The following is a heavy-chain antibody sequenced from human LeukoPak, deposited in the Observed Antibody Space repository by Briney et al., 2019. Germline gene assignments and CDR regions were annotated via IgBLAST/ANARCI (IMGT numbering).Heavy chain of an antibody. D-gene: IGHD1-26*01. CDR2: IYHSGST. V-gene: IGHV4-59*12. CDR1: GGSISSYY. Sequence: SETLSLTCTVSGGSISSYYWSWIRQPPGKGLEWIGYIYHSGSTYYNPSLKSRVTISVDRSKNQFSLKLSSVTAADTAVYYCARGGEWELAGAFDIWGQGTMVTVSS. J-gene: IGHJ3*02. CDR3: ARGGEWELAGAFDI.